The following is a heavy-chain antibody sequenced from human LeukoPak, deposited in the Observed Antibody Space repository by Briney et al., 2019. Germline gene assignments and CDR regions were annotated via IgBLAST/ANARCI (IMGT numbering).Heavy chain of an antibody. J-gene: IGHJ6*03. V-gene: IGHV3-11*01. CDR2: ISSGGSTK. D-gene: IGHD2-2*01. Sequence: GGSLRLSCAASGFTFSDNYMSWIRQAPGKGLEWVSYISSGGSTKYYADSVKGRFTISRDNSKNTLYLQMNSLRAEDTAVYYCAKDRAETQPYYMDVWGKGTTVTVSS. CDR3: AKDRAETQPYYMDV. CDR1: GFTFSDNY.